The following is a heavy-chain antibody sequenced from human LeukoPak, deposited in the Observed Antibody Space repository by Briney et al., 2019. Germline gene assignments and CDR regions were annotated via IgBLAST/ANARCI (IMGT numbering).Heavy chain of an antibody. CDR2: IYYSGST. CDR3: ASHYGSGSYYNQGAFDI. Sequence: SETLSLTCTVSGGSISSYYWSWIRQPPGKGLEWNGYIYYSGSTNYNPSLKSRVTISVDTSKNQFSLKLSSVTAADTAVYYCASHYGSGSYYNQGAFDIWGQGTMVTVSS. J-gene: IGHJ3*02. V-gene: IGHV4-59*08. D-gene: IGHD3-10*01. CDR1: GGSISSYY.